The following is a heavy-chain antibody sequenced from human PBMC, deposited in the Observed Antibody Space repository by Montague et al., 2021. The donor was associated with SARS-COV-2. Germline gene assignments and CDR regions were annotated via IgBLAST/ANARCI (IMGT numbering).Heavy chain of an antibody. CDR3: ARDYKGYCSGGSCSYYYYGMTS. CDR2: IYTSGST. Sequence: TLSLTCTVSGGSISSGSYYWSWIRQPAGKGLEWIGRIYTSGSTNYNPSLKSRVTISVDTSKNQFSLKLSSVTAADTAVYYCARDYKGYCSGGSCSYYYYGMTSGAKGPWSPSP. V-gene: IGHV4-61*02. J-gene: IGHJ6*02. D-gene: IGHD2-15*01. CDR1: GGSISSGSYY.